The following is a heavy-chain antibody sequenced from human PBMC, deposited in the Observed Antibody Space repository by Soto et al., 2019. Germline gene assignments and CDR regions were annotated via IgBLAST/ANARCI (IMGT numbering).Heavy chain of an antibody. Sequence: QVQLVQSGAEVKKPGASVKVSCKASGYTFTSYGVSWVRQAPGQGLEWMGWISGYNGNTNYAQKLQGRVTMTTDTATSTAYMELRCLISDDTSVYYCAIAGKYYVGSGSPYYYGMDVWGQGITVTLPS. V-gene: IGHV1-18*04. CDR2: ISGYNGNT. CDR1: GYTFTSYG. D-gene: IGHD3-10*01. CDR3: AIAGKYYVGSGSPYYYGMDV. J-gene: IGHJ6*02.